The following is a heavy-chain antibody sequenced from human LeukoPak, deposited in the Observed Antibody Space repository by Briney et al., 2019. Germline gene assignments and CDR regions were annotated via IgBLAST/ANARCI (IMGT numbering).Heavy chain of an antibody. Sequence: GGSLRLSCAASGFTFSSYGMHWVRQAPGKGLEWVSYITPSSSTIYYADSVKGRFTISRDNAKNSLYLQMSSLRVDDTAVYYCARDHKDWGVFDYWGQGTLVTVSS. CDR3: ARDHKDWGVFDY. CDR1: GFTFSSYG. V-gene: IGHV3-48*04. CDR2: ITPSSSTI. J-gene: IGHJ4*02. D-gene: IGHD7-27*01.